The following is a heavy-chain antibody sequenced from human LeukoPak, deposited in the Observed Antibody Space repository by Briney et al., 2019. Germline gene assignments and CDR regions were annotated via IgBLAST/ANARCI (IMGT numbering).Heavy chain of an antibody. Sequence: GESLKISCEGSGYSFTSYWIGWVRQMPGKGLEWMGIIYPGDSGTRYSPSFQGQVTISADKSISTAYLQWSSLKASDTAMYYCATSYYYGSGSYPFDYWGQGTLVTVSS. CDR2: IYPGDSGT. D-gene: IGHD3-10*01. V-gene: IGHV5-51*01. J-gene: IGHJ4*02. CDR3: ATSYYYGSGSYPFDY. CDR1: GYSFTSYW.